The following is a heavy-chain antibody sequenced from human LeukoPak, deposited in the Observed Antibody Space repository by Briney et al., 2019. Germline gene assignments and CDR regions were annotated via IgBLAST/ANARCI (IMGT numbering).Heavy chain of an antibody. CDR3: AKNIAVAGTGYFDY. J-gene: IGHJ4*02. CDR1: GFTFSSYA. CDR2: ISGSGGST. D-gene: IGHD6-19*01. Sequence: GGSLRLSCAASGFTFSSYAMSWVRQAPGKGLEWVSVISGSGGSTYYADSAKGRFTISRNNSKNTLYLQMNSLRAEDTAVYYCAKNIAVAGTGYFDYWGQGTLVTVSS. V-gene: IGHV3-23*01.